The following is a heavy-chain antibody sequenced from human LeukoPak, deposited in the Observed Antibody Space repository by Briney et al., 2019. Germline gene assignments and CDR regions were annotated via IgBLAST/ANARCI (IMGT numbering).Heavy chain of an antibody. V-gene: IGHV1-69*10. Sequence: GASVKVSCKASGGTFSSYAISWVRQAPGQGLEWMGGIIPILGIANYAQKFQGRVTITAHKSTSTAYMELSSLRSEDTAVYYCARDITMVRGAGYYYGMDVWGQGTTVTVSS. D-gene: IGHD3-10*01. CDR2: IIPILGIA. CDR1: GGTFSSYA. CDR3: ARDITMVRGAGYYYGMDV. J-gene: IGHJ6*02.